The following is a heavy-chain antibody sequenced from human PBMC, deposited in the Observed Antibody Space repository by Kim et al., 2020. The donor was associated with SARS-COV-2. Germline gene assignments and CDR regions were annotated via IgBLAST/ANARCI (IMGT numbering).Heavy chain of an antibody. J-gene: IGHJ4*02. V-gene: IGHV3-21*01. CDR1: GFTFSSYS. Sequence: GGSLRLSCAASGFTFSSYSMNWVRQAPGKGLEWVSSISSSSSYIYYADSVKGRFTISRDNAKNSLYLQMNSLRAEDTAVYYCARDGVSTFWIAAAVFPEPRYYCDYWGQGTLVIVSS. CDR3: ARDGVSTFWIAAAVFPEPRYYCDY. D-gene: IGHD6-13*01. CDR2: ISSSSSYI.